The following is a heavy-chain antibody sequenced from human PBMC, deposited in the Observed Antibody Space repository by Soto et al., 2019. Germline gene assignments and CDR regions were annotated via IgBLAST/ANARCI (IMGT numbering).Heavy chain of an antibody. V-gene: IGHV3-23*01. CDR3: AKQQMGVIRALDY. Sequence: EVQILQSGGGLEQPGGSLRLSCAASGFTFSNYAMSWIRQAPGKGLEWVSTIRETGKTYYADSVRGRFATSRDNSENTLYLQMSSLRAEDTAVYYCAKQQMGVIRALDYWGQGTLVTVSS. J-gene: IGHJ4*02. CDR2: IRETGKT. CDR1: GFTFSNYA. D-gene: IGHD1-26*01.